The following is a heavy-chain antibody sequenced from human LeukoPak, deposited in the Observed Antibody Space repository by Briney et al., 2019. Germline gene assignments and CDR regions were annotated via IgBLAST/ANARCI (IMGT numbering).Heavy chain of an antibody. CDR3: ARDSPAAITYYGMDV. D-gene: IGHD2-2*01. Sequence: GASVKVSCKASGYTFTRYYMHWVRQAPGQRLGGLGWINPNSGGTNYAQKFQGRVTMTRDTSISTAYMELSRLRSDDTAVYYCARDSPAAITYYGMDVWGQGTTVTVSS. CDR2: INPNSGGT. J-gene: IGHJ6*02. CDR1: GYTFTRYY. V-gene: IGHV1-2*02.